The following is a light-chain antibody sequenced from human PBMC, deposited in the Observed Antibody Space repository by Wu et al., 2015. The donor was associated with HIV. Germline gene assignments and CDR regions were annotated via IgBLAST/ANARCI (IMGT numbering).Light chain of an antibody. CDR1: QNINKH. CDR2: TAS. V-gene: IGKV1-5*03. Sequence: DIQMTQSPSTLSASVGDRVTITCRASQNINKHSAWYQQKPGKAPKLLINTASSLEGGVPSRFSGSGSGTEFTLTISSLQPDDFATYYCQQYHMYSTFGQGTKLEIK. CDR3: QQYHMYST. J-gene: IGKJ2*01.